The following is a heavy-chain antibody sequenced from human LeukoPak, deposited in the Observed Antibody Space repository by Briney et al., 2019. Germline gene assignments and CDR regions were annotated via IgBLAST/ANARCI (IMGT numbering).Heavy chain of an antibody. J-gene: IGHJ3*02. CDR2: IYHSGST. D-gene: IGHD5-18*01. V-gene: IGHV4-30-2*01. CDR3: ARGVQLSRKPCAFDI. CDR1: GGSISSGGYS. Sequence: SQTLSLTCAVSGGSISSGGYSWSWIRQPPGKGLEWIGYIYHSGSTYYNPSLKSRVTISVDRSKNQFSLKLSSVTAADTAVYYCARGVQLSRKPCAFDIWGQGTMVTVSS.